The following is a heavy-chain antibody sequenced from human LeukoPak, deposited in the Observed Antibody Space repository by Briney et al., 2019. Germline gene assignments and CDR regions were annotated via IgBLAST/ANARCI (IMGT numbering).Heavy chain of an antibody. CDR2: IYHNGNT. V-gene: IGHV4-38-2*02. Sequence: SETLSLTCAVSGYSISSGYHLGWIRQPPGKGLEWIGSIYHNGNTYYNPSLKSRVTISVDTSKNQFSLKLSSVTAADTAVSYCAREYSSSSRDFDIWGHGTMVTVSS. J-gene: IGHJ3*02. CDR3: AREYSSSSRDFDI. D-gene: IGHD6-6*01. CDR1: GYSISSGYH.